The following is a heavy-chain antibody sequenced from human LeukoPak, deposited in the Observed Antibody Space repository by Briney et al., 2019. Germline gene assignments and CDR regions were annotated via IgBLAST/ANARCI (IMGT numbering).Heavy chain of an antibody. J-gene: IGHJ6*02. Sequence: SETLSLTCAVYGGSFSGYYWSWIRQPPGKGLEWIGEINHSGSTNYNPSLKSRVTISVDTSKNQFSLKLSSVTAADTAVYYCARAPAQWLGCYYYGMDVWGQGTTVTVSS. V-gene: IGHV4-34*01. D-gene: IGHD6-19*01. CDR1: GGSFSGYY. CDR3: ARAPAQWLGCYYYGMDV. CDR2: INHSGST.